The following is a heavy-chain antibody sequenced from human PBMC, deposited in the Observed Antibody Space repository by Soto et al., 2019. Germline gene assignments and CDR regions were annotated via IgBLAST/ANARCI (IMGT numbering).Heavy chain of an antibody. CDR3: VHRRDGYNSAFFDY. V-gene: IGHV1-69*01. Sequence: QVQLVQSGAEVKKHGSSVKVSCKASGGTFSTYAFSWVRQAPGQGLEWMGGIIPIFHTATYAQKFQGRVTITADESTSTAYMALSSLRSEDTAVYYCVHRRDGYNSAFFDYWGQGTLVTVSS. CDR2: IIPIFHTA. CDR1: GGTFSTYA. D-gene: IGHD5-12*01. J-gene: IGHJ4*02.